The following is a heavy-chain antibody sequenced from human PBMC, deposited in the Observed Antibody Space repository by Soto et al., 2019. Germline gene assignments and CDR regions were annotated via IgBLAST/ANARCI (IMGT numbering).Heavy chain of an antibody. Sequence: QVQLEQSGGEVKQPGSSVRVSCKTSGGTFSTYAINWVRQAPGQGLEWMGAFITLFGTADYSQKFQGRVTITADESTSTAYMELSSLRFDDTAVYFCARPKGTYSSGYYYFDFWGQGTLVTVSS. CDR2: FITLFGTA. V-gene: IGHV1-69*01. CDR3: ARPKGTYSSGYYYFDF. D-gene: IGHD6-19*01. J-gene: IGHJ4*02. CDR1: GGTFSTYA.